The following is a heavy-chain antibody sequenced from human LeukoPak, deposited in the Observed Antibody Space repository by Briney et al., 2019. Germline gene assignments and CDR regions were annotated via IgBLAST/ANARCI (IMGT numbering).Heavy chain of an antibody. D-gene: IGHD5/OR15-5a*01. CDR2: IDSGGKT. CDR3: ARDGVSGD. V-gene: IGHV3-66*01. J-gene: IGHJ4*02. Sequence: GGSLRLSCAATGFTVSGYYMSWVRQAPGKGLEWVSVIDSGGKTYYADSVKGRFAISRDNSKNTLYLQMNSLRAEDTAVYYCARDGVSGDWGQGTLVTVSS. CDR1: GFTVSGYY.